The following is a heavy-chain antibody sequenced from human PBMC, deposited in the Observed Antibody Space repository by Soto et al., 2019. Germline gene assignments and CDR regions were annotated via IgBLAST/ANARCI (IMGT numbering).Heavy chain of an antibody. Sequence: SETLSLTCTVSGVSISSYCWSWIRQPPGKGLEWIGYIYYSGSTNYNPSLKSRVTISVDTSKNQFSLKLSSVTAADKAVYYCARHGGRYCSGGTCYIYWHFDLWGRGTLVTVSS. J-gene: IGHJ2*01. CDR3: ARHGGRYCSGGTCYIYWHFDL. CDR2: IYYSGST. D-gene: IGHD2-15*01. CDR1: GVSISSYC. V-gene: IGHV4-59*08.